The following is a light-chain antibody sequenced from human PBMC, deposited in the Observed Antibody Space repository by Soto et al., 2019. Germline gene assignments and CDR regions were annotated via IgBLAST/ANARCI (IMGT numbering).Light chain of an antibody. CDR1: QSITNY. CDR3: HQSDSTPPYT. CDR2: AAS. V-gene: IGKV1-39*01. J-gene: IGKJ2*01. Sequence: DIQMTQSPSSLSASVGARVTITCRTSQSITNYLNWYQQKPGKAPKLLIYAASSLQSGVPSRFSGSGSGTDITLTISSLQPEDFATYYCHQSDSTPPYTFGQGTKLEIK.